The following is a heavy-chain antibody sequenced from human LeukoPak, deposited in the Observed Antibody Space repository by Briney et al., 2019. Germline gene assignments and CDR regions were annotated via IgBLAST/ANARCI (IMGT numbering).Heavy chain of an antibody. CDR3: AKDRYSSGWYVSDH. J-gene: IGHJ4*02. V-gene: IGHV3-64D*06. D-gene: IGHD6-19*01. Sequence: GGSLRLSCSASGFTFSSYTMHWVRQAPGKGLEYVAAITANGLRNFYRDSVSGRFSISRDNSQNTLYLQMSSLRPEDTAIYYCAKDRYSSGWYVSDHWGQGTLVTVSS. CDR2: ITANGLRN. CDR1: GFTFSSYT.